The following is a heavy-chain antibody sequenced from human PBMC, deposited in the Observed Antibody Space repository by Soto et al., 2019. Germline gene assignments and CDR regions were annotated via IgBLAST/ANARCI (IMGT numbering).Heavy chain of an antibody. V-gene: IGHV4-39*01. D-gene: IGHD1-26*01. CDR2: IYSSGRT. J-gene: IGHJ4*02. CDR3: ARHANRGSYQVPGYCDY. Sequence: QLQLQESGPGLVKPSETLSLTCTVSGGSISSSSYYWGWIRQPPGKGLEWIGSIYSSGRTYYNPSLKSRVTISVDTSKNQFSLKLSSVTAADTAVYYCARHANRGSYQVPGYCDYCGQGTLVTVSS. CDR1: GGSISSSSYY.